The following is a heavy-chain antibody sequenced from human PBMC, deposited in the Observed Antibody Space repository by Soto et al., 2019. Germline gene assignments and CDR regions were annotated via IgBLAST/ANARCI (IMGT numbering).Heavy chain of an antibody. J-gene: IGHJ4*02. D-gene: IGHD3-22*01. CDR3: ARFGGSYYYDSSGTGRFDY. CDR2: IYHSGST. CDR1: GGSISSSNW. V-gene: IGHV4-4*02. Sequence: SETLSLTCAVSGGSISSSNWWSCVRQPPGKGLEWIGEIYHSGSTNYNPSLKSRVTISVDKSKNQFSLKLSSVTAADTAVYYCARFGGSYYYDSSGTGRFDYWGQGTLVTVSS.